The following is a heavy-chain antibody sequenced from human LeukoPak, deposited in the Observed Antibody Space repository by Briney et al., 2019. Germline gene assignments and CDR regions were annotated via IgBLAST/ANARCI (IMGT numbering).Heavy chain of an antibody. CDR2: IYHSGST. CDR1: GYSISSGYY. D-gene: IGHD2-21*02. Sequence: SETLSLTCTVSGYSISSGYYWGWIRQPPGKGLEWIGSIYHSGSTYYNPSLKSRVTMSVDTSKNQFSLKLSSVTVADTAVYYCAREVTDHWGQGTLITVSS. V-gene: IGHV4-38-2*02. CDR3: AREVTDH. J-gene: IGHJ4*02.